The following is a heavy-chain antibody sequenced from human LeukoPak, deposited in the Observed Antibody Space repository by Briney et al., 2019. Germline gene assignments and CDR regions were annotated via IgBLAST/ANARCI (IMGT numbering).Heavy chain of an antibody. CDR2: IYSGGST. CDR1: GFTVSSNY. V-gene: IGHV3-53*01. D-gene: IGHD4-11*01. J-gene: IGHJ6*03. CDR3: TTPRAPPYSNYYYYYYYMDV. Sequence: GGSLRLSCAASGFTVSSNYVSWVRQAPGKGLEWVSVIYSGGSTYYADSVKGRFTISRDNSKNTLYLQMNSLKTEDTAVYYCTTPRAPPYSNYYYYYYYMDVWGKGTTVTVSS.